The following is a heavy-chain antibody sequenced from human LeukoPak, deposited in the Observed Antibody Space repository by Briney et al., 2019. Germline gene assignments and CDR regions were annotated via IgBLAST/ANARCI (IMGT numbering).Heavy chain of an antibody. CDR2: IYYSGST. V-gene: IGHV4-59*01. D-gene: IGHD6-6*01. CDR3: ARAPGGIAASAFDY. CDR1: GGSFSGYY. Sequence: SETLSLTCAVYGGSFSGYYWSWIRQPPGKGLEWIGYIYYSGSTNYNPSLKSRVTISVDTSKNQFSLKLSSVTAADTAVYYCARAPGGIAASAFDYWGQGTLVTVSS. J-gene: IGHJ4*02.